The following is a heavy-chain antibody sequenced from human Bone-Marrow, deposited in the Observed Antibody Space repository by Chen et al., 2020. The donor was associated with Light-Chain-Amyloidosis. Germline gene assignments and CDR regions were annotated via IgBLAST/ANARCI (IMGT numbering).Heavy chain of an antibody. CDR2: IGSDETKK. V-gene: IGHV3-30*02. CDR1: GFIFSTRG. D-gene: IGHD3-22*01. J-gene: IGHJ4*02. Sequence: VHXVESGGGVVQPGGSLRLSCSASGFIFSTRGMHWVRQVPGKGPEWLAFIGSDETKKFFSASVKGRFTISRDXXXDTLXXXXXXXXXEDXGIYYCAEDSGGYFDSSGPLSWGQGTLVTVSS. CDR3: AEDSGGYFDSSGPLS.